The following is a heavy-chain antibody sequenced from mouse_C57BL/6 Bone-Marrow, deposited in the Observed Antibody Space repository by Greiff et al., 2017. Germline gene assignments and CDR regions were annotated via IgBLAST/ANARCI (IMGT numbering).Heavy chain of an antibody. Sequence: VQLQQSGAELVRPGASVKLSCTASGFNIKDDYMHWVKQRPEQGLEWIGWIDPENGDTEYASKFQGKATITAHTSSNTAYLQLSSLTSEDTAVYYCTRDSSGFDYWRQGTTLTVSS. J-gene: IGHJ2*01. CDR3: TRDSSGFDY. CDR1: GFNIKDDY. V-gene: IGHV14-4*01. D-gene: IGHD3-2*02. CDR2: IDPENGDT.